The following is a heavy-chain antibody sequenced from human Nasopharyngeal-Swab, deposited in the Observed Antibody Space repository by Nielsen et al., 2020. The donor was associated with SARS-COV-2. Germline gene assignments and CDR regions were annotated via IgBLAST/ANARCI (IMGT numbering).Heavy chain of an antibody. CDR1: GGSISSINW. J-gene: IGHJ6*02. CDR3: ARDPRLVTMVRGAYYYYYYGMDV. CDR2: IYHSGST. V-gene: IGHV4-4*02. Sequence: SETLSLTCAVSGGSISSINWWSWVRQPPGKGLELIGEIYHSGSTNYNPSLKSRVTISVDKSKNQFSLKLSSVTAADTAVYYCARDPRLVTMVRGAYYYYYYGMDVWGQGTTVTVSS. D-gene: IGHD3-10*01.